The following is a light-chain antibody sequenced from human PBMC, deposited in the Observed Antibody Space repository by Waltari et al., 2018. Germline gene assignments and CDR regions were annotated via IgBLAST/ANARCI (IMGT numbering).Light chain of an antibody. Sequence: DIVMTQSPATLSVSPGERATLSCRASQSISSNLGWYQQKPGQAPRLLIYGASTRATGIPARFSGSGSGTEFTLTISSLQSEDFAVYYCQQYNNWPSWTFGQGTKVEIK. CDR2: GAS. CDR1: QSISSN. CDR3: QQYNNWPSWT. V-gene: IGKV3-15*01. J-gene: IGKJ1*01.